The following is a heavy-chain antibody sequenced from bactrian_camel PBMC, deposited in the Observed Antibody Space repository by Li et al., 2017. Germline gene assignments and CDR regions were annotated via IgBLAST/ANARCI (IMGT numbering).Heavy chain of an antibody. Sequence: VQLVESGGGLVQPGGSLRLSCKASGSAASSLYMAWFRQTPGGQREGVAHIRQSKRTQYADSVKGRFTISQDNAKNTLYLQMDSLRPEDTAMYYCAARTGATWSLSLGASDYNHWGQGTQVTVS. CDR3: AARTGATWSLSLGASDYNH. D-gene: IGHD2*01. CDR2: IRQSKRT. V-gene: IGHV3S59*01. J-gene: IGHJ4*01. CDR1: GSAASSLY.